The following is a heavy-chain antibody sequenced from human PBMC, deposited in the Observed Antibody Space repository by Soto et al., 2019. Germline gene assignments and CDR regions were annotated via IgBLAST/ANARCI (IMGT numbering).Heavy chain of an antibody. Sequence: PGGSLRLSCAASGFTFSSYCMHWVRQAPGKGLEWVAVIWYDGSNKYYADSVKGRFTISRDNAKNSLYLQMNSLRAEDTAVYYCARDVQAAAGTSWGQGTLVTVSS. CDR1: GFTFSSYC. D-gene: IGHD6-13*01. V-gene: IGHV3-33*01. CDR2: IWYDGSNK. CDR3: ARDVQAAAGTS. J-gene: IGHJ4*02.